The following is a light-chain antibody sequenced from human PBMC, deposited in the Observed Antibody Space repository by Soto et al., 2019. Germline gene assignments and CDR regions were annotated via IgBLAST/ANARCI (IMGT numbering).Light chain of an antibody. CDR1: QSVSSY. J-gene: IGKJ1*01. CDR2: GAS. V-gene: IGKV3-15*01. CDR3: QQYNNWPPVT. Sequence: EIVMTQSPATLSVSPGERATLSCRASQSVSSYLAWYQQKPGQAPRLLIYGASTRATGIPARFSGSGSGTEFTLTISSLQSEDFAVYYFQQYNNWPPVTFGQGTKVEIK.